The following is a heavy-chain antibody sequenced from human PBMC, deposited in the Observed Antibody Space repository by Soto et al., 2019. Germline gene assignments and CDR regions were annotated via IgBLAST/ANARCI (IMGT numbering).Heavy chain of an antibody. Sequence: EVQLVESGGGLVRPGGSLRLSCAASGFTFSYYWMHWVRQAPGKGLVWVSRIHSDGSSTTYADFVRGRFIISRDNGRNTEDLRVKSVRVEDTAVYYCARGDRGAFELWGQGTVVTVSS. V-gene: IGHV3-74*01. CDR3: ARGDRGAFEL. CDR1: GFTFSYYW. D-gene: IGHD1-26*01. J-gene: IGHJ3*01. CDR2: IHSDGSST.